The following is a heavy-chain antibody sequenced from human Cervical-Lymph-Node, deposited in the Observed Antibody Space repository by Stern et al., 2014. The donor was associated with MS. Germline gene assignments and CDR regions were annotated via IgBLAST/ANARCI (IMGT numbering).Heavy chain of an antibody. D-gene: IGHD3/OR15-3a*01. V-gene: IGHV4-4*02. J-gene: IGHJ4*02. CDR1: GDSISTTTW. CDR2: IHHSGIT. Sequence: VHLVESGPGLVKPSGTLSLTCAVSGDSISTTTWWTWVRQSPGKGLEWIGKIHHSGITDYSPSVKSRVTISLDTSKNQFSLRLNSVTAADTAMYFCARWRGTGLFDYWGQGAQVTVSS. CDR3: ARWRGTGLFDY.